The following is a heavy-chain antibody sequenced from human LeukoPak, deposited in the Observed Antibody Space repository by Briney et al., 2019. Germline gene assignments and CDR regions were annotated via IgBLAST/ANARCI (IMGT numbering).Heavy chain of an antibody. J-gene: IGHJ4*02. D-gene: IGHD5-24*01. V-gene: IGHV3-53*01. Sequence: GGSLRLSCAASGFTVSTNYMNWVRQAPGKGLEWVSILYSGSDTYYADSVKGRFTISRDNSKNTLYLQMNSLRAEDTAVYYCAKDVKMTTLSTADYWGQGTLVTVSS. CDR2: LYSGSDT. CDR3: AKDVKMTTLSTADY. CDR1: GFTVSTNY.